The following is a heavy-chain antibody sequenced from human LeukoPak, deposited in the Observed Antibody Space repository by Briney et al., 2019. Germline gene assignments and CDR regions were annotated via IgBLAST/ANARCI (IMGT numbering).Heavy chain of an antibody. J-gene: IGHJ4*02. CDR3: ARLGGYGYFDY. D-gene: IGHD5-12*01. Sequence: SETLSLTCTVSGGSISNYYWSWIRQPPGKGLECIGYLYYSGSTNYNPSLKSRVTISVDTSKNQFSLKLSSVTAADTAVYYCARLGGYGYFDYWGQGTLVTVSS. CDR2: LYYSGST. CDR1: GGSISNYY. V-gene: IGHV4-59*01.